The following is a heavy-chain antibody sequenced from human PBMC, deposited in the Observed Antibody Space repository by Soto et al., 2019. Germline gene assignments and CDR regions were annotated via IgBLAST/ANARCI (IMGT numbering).Heavy chain of an antibody. D-gene: IGHD2-2*01. Sequence: SETLSLTCAVYGGSFSGYYWSWIRQPPGKGLEWIGEINHSGSTNYNPSLKSRVTISVDTSKNQFSLKLSSVTAADTAAHYSARGDYYCSSSRCYGYYYYYGMDVWGQGTTVTVSS. V-gene: IGHV4-34*01. CDR3: ARGDYYCSSSRCYGYYYYYGMDV. CDR2: INHSGST. J-gene: IGHJ6*02. CDR1: GGSFSGYY.